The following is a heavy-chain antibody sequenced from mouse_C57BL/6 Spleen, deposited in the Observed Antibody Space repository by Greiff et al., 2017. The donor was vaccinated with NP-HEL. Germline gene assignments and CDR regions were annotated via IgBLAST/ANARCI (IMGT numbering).Heavy chain of an antibody. CDR2: INPSNGGT. CDR3: ARAGLTTRRECAY. V-gene: IGHV1-53*01. Sequence: QVQLQQPGTELVKPGASVKLSCKASGYTFTSYWMHWVKQRPGQGLEWIGNINPSNGGTNYNEKFKSKATLTVDKSSSTAYMQLSSLTSEDSAVYECARAGLTTRRECAYWGQGTLVTVSA. CDR1: GYTFTSYW. J-gene: IGHJ3*01. D-gene: IGHD1-1*01.